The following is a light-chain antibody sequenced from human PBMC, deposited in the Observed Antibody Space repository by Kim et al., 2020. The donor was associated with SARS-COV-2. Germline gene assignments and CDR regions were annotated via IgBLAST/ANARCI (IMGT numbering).Light chain of an antibody. CDR2: QDS. V-gene: IGLV3-1*01. CDR3: QAWDSSTAV. J-gene: IGLJ2*01. Sequence: VSPGQTASVTCSGDKLGDKYACWYQQKPGQSPVLVIYQDSKRPSGIPELFSGSNSGNTATLTISGTQAMDEADYYCQAWDSSTAVFGGGTQLTVL. CDR1: KLGDKY.